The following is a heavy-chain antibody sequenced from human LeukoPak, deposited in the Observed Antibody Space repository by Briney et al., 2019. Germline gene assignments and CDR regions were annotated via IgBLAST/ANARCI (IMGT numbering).Heavy chain of an antibody. D-gene: IGHD2-15*01. CDR3: AKRYCSGGYCYWGYAFDY. Sequence: GGSQRLSCAASRFSFGTYAMSWVRQAPGKGLEWVSTITNSGDRTYYADSVQGRFTISRDNSKNTLYLQMSGLRAEDTAVYYCAKRYCSGGYCYWGYAFDYWGQGTLVTVSS. CDR2: ITNSGDRT. V-gene: IGHV3-23*01. CDR1: RFSFGTYA. J-gene: IGHJ4*02.